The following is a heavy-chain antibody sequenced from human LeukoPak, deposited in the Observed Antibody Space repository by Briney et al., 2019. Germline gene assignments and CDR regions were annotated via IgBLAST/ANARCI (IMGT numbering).Heavy chain of an antibody. J-gene: IGHJ4*02. CDR2: MNNDGRVI. CDR3: AREFEATGFWALDY. Sequence: PGGSLRLSCRVSGFTFNTYWMHWVRQAPGKGLVWVSRMNNDGRVISYADSVKGRFTISRDNAKNTLYLQMKSLRVEDTAVYYCAREFEATGFWALDYWGQGTLVTASS. D-gene: IGHD3-16*01. CDR1: GFTFNTYW. V-gene: IGHV3-74*01.